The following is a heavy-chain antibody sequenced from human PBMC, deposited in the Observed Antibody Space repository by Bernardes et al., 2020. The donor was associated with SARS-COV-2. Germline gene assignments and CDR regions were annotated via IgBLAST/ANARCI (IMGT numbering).Heavy chain of an antibody. V-gene: IGHV3-33*01. J-gene: IGHJ4*02. CDR3: ARDRAVSTRDRYFDY. D-gene: IGHD4-4*01. CDR1: GFTFSSYG. Sequence: GESLRLSCAASGFTFSSYGMHWVRQAPGKGLEWVALIWYDGSNKYYADSVKGRFTISRDNSKNTLYLQMNSLRAEDTAVYHCARDRAVSTRDRYFDYWGQGTLVTVSS. CDR2: IWYDGSNK.